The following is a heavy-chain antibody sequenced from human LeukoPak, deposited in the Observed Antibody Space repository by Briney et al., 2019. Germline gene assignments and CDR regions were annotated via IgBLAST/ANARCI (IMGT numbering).Heavy chain of an antibody. CDR1: GFTFSSYS. V-gene: IGHV3-21*01. J-gene: IGHJ4*02. CDR3: ARWRGSTSERSDY. Sequence: NPGGSLRLSCAASGFTFSSYSMNWVRQAPGKGLEWVSSISSSSSYIYYADSVKGRFTISRDNAKNSLYLQMDSLRVEDTATYYCARWRGSTSERSDYWGQGTLVTVSS. D-gene: IGHD2-2*01. CDR2: ISSSSSYI.